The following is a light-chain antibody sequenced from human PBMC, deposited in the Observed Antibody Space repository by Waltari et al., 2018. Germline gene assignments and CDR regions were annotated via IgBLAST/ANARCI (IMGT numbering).Light chain of an antibody. J-gene: IGKJ2*02. V-gene: IGKV3-15*01. CDR3: QQYNNWPRGT. Sequence: EIVMTQSPATLSVSPGERATLSCRASQSVSSNLAWYQQKPGQAPRLLIYGASTRATGIPARVRGSGSGTEFTLTISSMQSEDFAVYYCQQYNNWPRGTFGQGTKLEIK. CDR2: GAS. CDR1: QSVSSN.